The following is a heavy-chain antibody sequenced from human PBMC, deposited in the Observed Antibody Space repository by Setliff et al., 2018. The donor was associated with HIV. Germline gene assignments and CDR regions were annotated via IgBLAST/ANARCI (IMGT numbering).Heavy chain of an antibody. CDR2: IYYSGTT. J-gene: IGHJ4*02. V-gene: IGHV4-34*01. D-gene: IGHD6-13*01. Sequence: PSETLSLTCAVYGGSFSGYYWGWIRQTPGKGLEWIGSIYYSGTTYYNPSLKSRVTMSVDTSTSRLSLKVHSVTAADTAMYYCARGSHGTSWTDYWGQGTLVTVSS. CDR1: GGSFSGYY. CDR3: ARGSHGTSWTDY.